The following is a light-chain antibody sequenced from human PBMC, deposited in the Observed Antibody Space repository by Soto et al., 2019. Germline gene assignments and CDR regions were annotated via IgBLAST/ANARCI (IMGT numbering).Light chain of an antibody. CDR1: QSVSSSY. Sequence: EIVLTQSPGTLSLSPGERATLSCRASQSVSSSYLAWYQQKPGQAPRLLIYGASSRATGIPDRFSGSGSGTDFTLTISRLEPEDFAVYYCQQYGSSPCTFDQGTNVEIK. CDR3: QQYGSSPCT. J-gene: IGKJ1*01. CDR2: GAS. V-gene: IGKV3-20*01.